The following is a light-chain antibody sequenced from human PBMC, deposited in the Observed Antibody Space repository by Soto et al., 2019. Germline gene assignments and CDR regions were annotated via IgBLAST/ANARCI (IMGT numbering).Light chain of an antibody. J-gene: IGLJ1*01. Sequence: QSALTQPASVSGSPGQSITISCTGTSSDVGGYIYVSWYQQHPGKAPKLLIYEVSNRPSGVSTRFSGSKSGDTASLNISGLQAEDEADYYCSSYTSGSTPPVFGTGTKVTVL. CDR1: SSDVGGYIY. CDR3: SSYTSGSTPPV. CDR2: EVS. V-gene: IGLV2-14*01.